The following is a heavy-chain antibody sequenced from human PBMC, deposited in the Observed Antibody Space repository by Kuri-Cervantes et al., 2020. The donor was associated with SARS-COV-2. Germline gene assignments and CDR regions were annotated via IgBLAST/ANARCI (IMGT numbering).Heavy chain of an antibody. CDR1: GGSFSNSL. CDR3: ASLLLWQQFAH. Sequence: GSLRLSCGVYGGSFSNSLWDWVRQTPGKGLEWIGEIYHNGNTNYNPSLKSRVTISVDESKNQFSLKLNSVTAADTAVYYCASLLLWQQFAHWGQGILVTVSS. CDR2: IYHNGNT. J-gene: IGHJ4*02. V-gene: IGHV4-34*01. D-gene: IGHD5-24*01.